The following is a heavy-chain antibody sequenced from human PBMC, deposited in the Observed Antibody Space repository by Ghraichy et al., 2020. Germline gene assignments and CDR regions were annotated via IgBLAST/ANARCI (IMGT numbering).Heavy chain of an antibody. V-gene: IGHV3-7*03. CDR1: GFTFSRYW. Sequence: GESLRLSCAATGFTFSRYWMSWVRQAPGKGLEWMGNIKPDGSEKYYEDSVKGRFTISRDNAKNSLYLQMNSLRAEDTAVYYCARGDYYDSSGYYHEAFDIWGQGTMVTVSS. CDR3: ARGDYYDSSGYYHEAFDI. D-gene: IGHD3-22*01. J-gene: IGHJ3*02. CDR2: IKPDGSEK.